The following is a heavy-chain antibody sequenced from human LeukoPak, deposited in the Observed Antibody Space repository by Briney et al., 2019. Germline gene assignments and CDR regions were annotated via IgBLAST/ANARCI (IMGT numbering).Heavy chain of an antibody. CDR2: INHSGST. D-gene: IGHD3-3*01. J-gene: IGHJ4*02. CDR3: ARGRGLGVVSPYFDY. Sequence: RSSETLSLTCAVYGGSFSGYYWSWIRQPPGKGLEWIGEINHSGSTNYNPSLKSRVTISVDTPKSQFSLKLSSVTAADTAVYYCARGRGLGVVSPYFDYWGQGTLVTVSS. V-gene: IGHV4-34*01. CDR1: GGSFSGYY.